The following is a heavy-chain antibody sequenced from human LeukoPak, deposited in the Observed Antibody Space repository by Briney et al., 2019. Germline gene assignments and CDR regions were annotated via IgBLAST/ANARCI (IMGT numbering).Heavy chain of an antibody. CDR1: GGSISDYY. V-gene: IGHV4-59*01. D-gene: IGHD4-17*01. CDR3: AREGRQDYVYFDY. Sequence: SETLSLTCTVSGGSISDYYWSWIRQPPGKGLKWIGYINYSENTNYNPSLKSRVTISVDTSKNQFSLRLTSVTAADTAVFYCAREGRQDYVYFDYWGQGSLVTVSS. J-gene: IGHJ4*02. CDR2: INYSENT.